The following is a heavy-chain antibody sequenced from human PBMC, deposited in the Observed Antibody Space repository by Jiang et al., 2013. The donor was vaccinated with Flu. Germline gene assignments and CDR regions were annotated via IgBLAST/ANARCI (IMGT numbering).Heavy chain of an antibody. D-gene: IGHD3-9*01. V-gene: IGHV3-72*01. Sequence: VQLVESGGGLVQPGGSLRLSCAASGFTFSDHYMDWVRQAPGKGLEWVGRSRNKANSYSTEYAASVKGRFTISRDDSRNSLYLQMNSLKSEDTAVYYCVRNSATGTYNFDHWAREPWSPSP. CDR2: SRNKANSYST. J-gene: IGHJ4*02. CDR3: VRNSATGTYNFDH. CDR1: GFTFSDHY.